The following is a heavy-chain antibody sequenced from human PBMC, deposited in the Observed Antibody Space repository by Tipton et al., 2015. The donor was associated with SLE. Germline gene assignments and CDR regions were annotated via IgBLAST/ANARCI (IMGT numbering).Heavy chain of an antibody. J-gene: IGHJ4*02. CDR2: INHTGST. CDR3: AQMGYSGYDYFDY. CDR1: GGSISSYY. Sequence: TLSLTCTVSGGSISSYYWSWIRQPAGKGLEWIGEINHTGSTNYNPSLKSRVTISVYTSKNQFSLKLSSVTAADTAVYYCAQMGYSGYDYFDYWGQGTLVTVSS. D-gene: IGHD5-12*01. V-gene: IGHV4-34*01.